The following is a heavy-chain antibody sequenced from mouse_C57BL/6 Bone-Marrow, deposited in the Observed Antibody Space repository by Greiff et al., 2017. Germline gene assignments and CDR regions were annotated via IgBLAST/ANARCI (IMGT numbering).Heavy chain of an antibody. CDR2: IYPRSGNT. CDR3: ARFYYGYDGWLAY. Sequence: VQLQQSGAELARPGASVKLSCKASGYTFTSYGISWVKQRPGQGLEWIGEIYPRSGNTYYNEKFKGKTTLTADKSSSTAYMELRSLTSEDSAVYFCARFYYGYDGWLAYWGQGTLVTVSA. J-gene: IGHJ3*01. CDR1: GYTFTSYG. D-gene: IGHD2-2*01. V-gene: IGHV1-81*01.